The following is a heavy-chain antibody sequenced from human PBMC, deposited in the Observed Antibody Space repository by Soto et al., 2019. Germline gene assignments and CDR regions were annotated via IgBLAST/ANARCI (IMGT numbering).Heavy chain of an antibody. D-gene: IGHD6-13*01. V-gene: IGHV1-18*01. Sequence: GASVKVSCKASGYTFTSYGISWVRQAPGQGLEWMGWISAYNGNTNYAQKLQGRVTMTTDTSTSTAYMELGSLRSDDTAVYYCAREFPNRAAAGGWFDPWGQGTLVTVSS. CDR1: GYTFTSYG. CDR3: AREFPNRAAAGGWFDP. J-gene: IGHJ5*02. CDR2: ISAYNGNT.